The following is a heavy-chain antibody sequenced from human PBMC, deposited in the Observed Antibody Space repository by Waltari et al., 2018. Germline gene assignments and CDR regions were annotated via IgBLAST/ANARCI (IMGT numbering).Heavy chain of an antibody. CDR3: ARRAPYGDYGHNY. J-gene: IGHJ4*02. CDR2: INHSGST. Sequence: QVQLQQWGAGLLKPSETLSLTCAVYGGSFSGYYWSWIRQPPGKGLEWIGEINHSGSTNYNRALESRVTISVDTSKNQFSLKLSAVTTADTAVYYCARRAPYGDYGHNYWGQGTLVTVSS. D-gene: IGHD4-17*01. CDR1: GGSFSGYY. V-gene: IGHV4-34*01.